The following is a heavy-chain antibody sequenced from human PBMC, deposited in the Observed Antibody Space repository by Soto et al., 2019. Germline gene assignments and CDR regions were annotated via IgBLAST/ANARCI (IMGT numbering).Heavy chain of an antibody. V-gene: IGHV5-10-1*01. Sequence: GESLKISCKGSGYSFTSYWISWVRQMPGKGLEWMGRIDPSDSYTNYSPSFQGHVTISADKSISTAYLQWSSLKASDTAMYYCARLGGGCSGGSCYYYYGMDVWGKGTTVTASS. CDR3: ARLGGGCSGGSCYYYYGMDV. CDR1: GYSFTSYW. CDR2: IDPSDSYT. J-gene: IGHJ6*04. D-gene: IGHD2-15*01.